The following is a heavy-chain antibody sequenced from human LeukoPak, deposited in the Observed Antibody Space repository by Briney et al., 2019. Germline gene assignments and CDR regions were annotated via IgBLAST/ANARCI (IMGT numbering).Heavy chain of an antibody. V-gene: IGHV4-4*02. Sequence: SGTLSPTCAVSGGSISSSNWWSWVRQPPGKGLEWIGEIYHSGSTNYNPSLKSRVTISVDKSKNQFSLKLSSVTAADTAVYYCASGGTVYCSGGSCYDYWGQGTLVTVSS. CDR3: ASGGTVYCSGGSCYDY. J-gene: IGHJ4*02. CDR2: IYHSGST. CDR1: GGSISSSNW. D-gene: IGHD2-15*01.